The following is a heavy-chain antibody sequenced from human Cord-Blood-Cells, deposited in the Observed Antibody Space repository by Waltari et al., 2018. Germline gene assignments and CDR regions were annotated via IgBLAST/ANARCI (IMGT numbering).Heavy chain of an antibody. Sequence: GYYWSWIRQHPGKGLEWIGYIYYSGITYYNPSLKSRVTISVDTSKNQFSLKLSSVTAADTAVYYCARDIAAADDDAFDIWGQGTMVTVSS. CDR3: ARDIAAADDDAFDI. V-gene: IGHV4-31*02. CDR2: IYYSGIT. CDR1: GYY. D-gene: IGHD6-13*01. J-gene: IGHJ3*02.